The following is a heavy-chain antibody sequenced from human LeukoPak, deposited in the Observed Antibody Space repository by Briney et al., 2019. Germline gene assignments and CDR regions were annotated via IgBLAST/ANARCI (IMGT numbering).Heavy chain of an antibody. CDR3: ARDPDYYDSSGLNDY. V-gene: IGHV1-69*02. D-gene: IGHD3-22*01. J-gene: IGHJ4*02. CDR1: GGTFSCYT. CDR2: IIPILGIA. Sequence: ASVKVSCKASGGTFSCYTISWVRQAPGQGLEWMGRIIPILGIANYAQKFQGRVTITADKSTSTAYMELSSLRSEDTAVYYCARDPDYYDSSGLNDYWGQGTLVTVSS.